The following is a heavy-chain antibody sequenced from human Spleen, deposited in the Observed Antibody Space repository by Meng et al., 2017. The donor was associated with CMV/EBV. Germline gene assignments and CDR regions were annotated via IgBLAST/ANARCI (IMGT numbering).Heavy chain of an antibody. CDR1: EFTFSNYA. CDR3: ARERTSFLDY. Sequence: GESLKISCAASEFTFSNYAMSWVRQAPGRGLAWVSAITASGGSTYYADSVKGRFTVSRDNAKNSLYLQMNSLRAEDTAVYYCARERTSFLDYWGQGTLVTVSS. J-gene: IGHJ4*02. CDR2: ITASGGST. D-gene: IGHD6-6*01. V-gene: IGHV3-23*01.